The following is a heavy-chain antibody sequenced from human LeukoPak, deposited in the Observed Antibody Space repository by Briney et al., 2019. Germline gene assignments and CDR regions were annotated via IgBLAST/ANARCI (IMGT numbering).Heavy chain of an antibody. D-gene: IGHD3-9*01. CDR2: ISGSGGST. V-gene: IGHV3-23*01. CDR3: AKGVDILTGYYVYYFDY. J-gene: IGHJ4*02. Sequence: GGSLRLSCAASGFTFSSYAMSWVRQAPGKGLEWVSAISGSGGSTYYADSVKGRFTISRDNSKNTLYLQTNSLRAEDTAVYYCAKGVDILTGYYVYYFDYWGQGTLVTVSS. CDR1: GFTFSSYA.